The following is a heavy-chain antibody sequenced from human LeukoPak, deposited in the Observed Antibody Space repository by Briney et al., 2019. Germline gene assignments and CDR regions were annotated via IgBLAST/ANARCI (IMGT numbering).Heavy chain of an antibody. Sequence: QPGRSLRLSCEASGFTFSHYGIHWVRQTPGKGLEWVAAISSDGVEKHYADSVKGRFTISRDNSKSTLYLQMNSLRAEDTALYYCAREGHYDILTGYSPVEYYFYYMDVSGKGTTVTVSS. J-gene: IGHJ6*03. CDR2: ISSDGVEK. V-gene: IGHV3-30*04. CDR3: AREGHYDILTGYSPVEYYFYYMDV. D-gene: IGHD3-9*01. CDR1: GFTFSHYG.